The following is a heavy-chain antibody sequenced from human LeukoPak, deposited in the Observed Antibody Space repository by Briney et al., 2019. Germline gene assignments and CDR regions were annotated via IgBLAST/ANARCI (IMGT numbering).Heavy chain of an antibody. V-gene: IGHV4-59*01. CDR2: IYYSGSS. D-gene: IGHD5-12*01. Sequence: SETLSLTCTVSGGYISSYYWSWIRQPPGKGLEWIGYIYYSGSSNYNPSLKSRVTISVDTSKNQISLRLSSVTAADTAVYYCARANRYDLYFDYWGQGTLVTVSS. J-gene: IGHJ4*02. CDR1: GGYISSYY. CDR3: ARANRYDLYFDY.